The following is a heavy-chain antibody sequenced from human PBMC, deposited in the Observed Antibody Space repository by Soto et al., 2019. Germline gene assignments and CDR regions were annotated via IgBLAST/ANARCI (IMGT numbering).Heavy chain of an antibody. CDR2: IYSDGST. CDR3: ARDTTKYSGYDSAAFDI. CDR1: GFTVSSNY. V-gene: IGHV3-66*01. Sequence: GGSLRLSCAASGFTVSSNYMNWVRQAPGKGLEWVSVIYSDGSTYYADSVKGRFTISRDNSKNTLYLQMNSLRAEDTAVYYCARDTTKYSGYDSAAFDIWGQGTMVTVSS. D-gene: IGHD5-12*01. J-gene: IGHJ3*02.